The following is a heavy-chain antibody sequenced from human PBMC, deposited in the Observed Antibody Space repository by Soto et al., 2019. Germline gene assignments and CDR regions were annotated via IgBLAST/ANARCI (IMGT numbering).Heavy chain of an antibody. J-gene: IGHJ6*02. CDR1: GGSISSYY. D-gene: IGHD3-10*01. CDR3: ARDGLLWFGELLYSSSYYYGMDV. V-gene: IGHV4-59*01. Sequence: SETLSLTCTVSGGSISSYYWSWIRQPPGKGLEWIGYIYYSGSTNYNPSLKSRVTISVDTSKNQFSLKLSSVTAADTAVYYCARDGLLWFGELLYSSSYYYGMDVWGQGTTVTVSS. CDR2: IYYSGST.